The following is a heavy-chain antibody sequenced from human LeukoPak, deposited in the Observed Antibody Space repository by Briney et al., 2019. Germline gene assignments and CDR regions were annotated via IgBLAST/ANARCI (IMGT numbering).Heavy chain of an antibody. CDR1: GLTFSTSG. CDR3: ATETNGRHYDY. D-gene: IGHD1-14*01. V-gene: IGHV3-21*06. Sequence: GGSLRLSCTASGLTFSTSGFNWVHQAPGKGLEWVASIGPTGSDRYHADAIKGRFTINRHNANNFLYLKMNSLRAEYTAVYYCATETNGRHYDYWGQGTLLTVSS. J-gene: IGHJ4*02. CDR2: IGPTGSDR.